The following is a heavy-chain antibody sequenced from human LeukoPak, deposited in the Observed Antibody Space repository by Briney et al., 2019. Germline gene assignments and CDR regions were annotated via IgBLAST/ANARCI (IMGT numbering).Heavy chain of an antibody. J-gene: IGHJ4*02. D-gene: IGHD1-26*01. CDR3: ASLGAFDY. Sequence: PSETLSLTCAVYGGSFSGYYWSWIRQPPGKGLEWIGEINHSGRTNYNPSLKSRVTISVDTSKNQFSLKLSSVTAADTAVYYCASLGAFDYWGQGTLVTVSS. CDR2: INHSGRT. V-gene: IGHV4-34*01. CDR1: GGSFSGYY.